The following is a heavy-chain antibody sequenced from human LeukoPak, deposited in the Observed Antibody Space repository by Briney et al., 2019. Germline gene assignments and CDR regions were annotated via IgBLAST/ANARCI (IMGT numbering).Heavy chain of an antibody. CDR3: ARTPSSENYFPWYFDL. J-gene: IGHJ2*01. CDR2: ISSSGTYI. CDR1: GFIFSTYS. Sequence: GGSLRLSCAASGFIFSTYSLNWVRQAPGKGLEWVSSISSSGTYIYYADSMKGRFTISRGDAKNSLYLQMNSLRAEDTAVYYCARTPSSENYFPWYFDLWGGGTLVTVSS. V-gene: IGHV3-21*01. D-gene: IGHD2/OR15-2a*01.